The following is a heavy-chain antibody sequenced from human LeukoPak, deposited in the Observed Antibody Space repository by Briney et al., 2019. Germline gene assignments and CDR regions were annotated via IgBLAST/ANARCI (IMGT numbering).Heavy chain of an antibody. CDR3: ASRAPYSSGWYYFDY. D-gene: IGHD6-19*01. CDR1: GFTFSSNY. V-gene: IGHV3-66*02. J-gene: IGHJ4*02. Sequence: GGSLRLSCAASGFTFSSNYMSWVRQAPGKGLEWVSVIYSGGSTYYADSVTGRFTISRDNSKNTLYLQMNSLRGEDTAVYYCASRAPYSSGWYYFDYWGQGTLVTVSS. CDR2: IYSGGST.